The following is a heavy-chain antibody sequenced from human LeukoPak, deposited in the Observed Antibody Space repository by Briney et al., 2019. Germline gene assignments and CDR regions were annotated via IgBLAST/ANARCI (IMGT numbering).Heavy chain of an antibody. Sequence: GGSLRLSCAASGFTFSSYSMNWVRQAPGKGLEWVSYISNSNSAIYYADSVKGRFTISRDNAKNSLYLQMNSLRAEDTAVYYCARDQNYYDSSGYYWPAFDIWGQGTMVTVSS. CDR2: ISNSNSAI. V-gene: IGHV3-48*01. CDR3: ARDQNYYDSSGYYWPAFDI. J-gene: IGHJ3*02. D-gene: IGHD3-22*01. CDR1: GFTFSSYS.